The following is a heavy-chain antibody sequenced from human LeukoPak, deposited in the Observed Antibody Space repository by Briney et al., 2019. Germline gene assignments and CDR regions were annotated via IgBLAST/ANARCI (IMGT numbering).Heavy chain of an antibody. V-gene: IGHV4-59*01. CDR2: MYYSGTT. CDR3: ARLPMAVTPHVDY. CDR1: GGSITSYY. D-gene: IGHD2-21*02. J-gene: IGHJ4*02. Sequence: PSETLSLTCTVSGGSITSYYRSWIRQSPGKELEWIGFMYYSGTTNYNPSLKSRVTISLGMSKNQFSLKLSSVTAADTAVYYCARLPMAVTPHVDYWGQGTLVTVSS.